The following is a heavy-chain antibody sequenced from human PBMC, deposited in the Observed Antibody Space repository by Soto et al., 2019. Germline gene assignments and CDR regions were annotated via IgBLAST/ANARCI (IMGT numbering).Heavy chain of an antibody. V-gene: IGHV1-8*01. CDR3: ARVTWGYDSWSGLHPSEKYYYYCYDVDV. CDR2: MNPNSGNT. D-gene: IGHD3-3*01. J-gene: IGHJ6*03. Sequence: ASVKVSCKASGYTFTSYDMNWVRQATGQGLEWMGWMNPNSGNTGYAQKFQDTDTKTRNTSINTVYMELCSLRYEDTAVYYCARVTWGYDSWSGLHPSEKYYYYCYDVDVSGKGTTVTVSS. CDR1: GYTFTSYD.